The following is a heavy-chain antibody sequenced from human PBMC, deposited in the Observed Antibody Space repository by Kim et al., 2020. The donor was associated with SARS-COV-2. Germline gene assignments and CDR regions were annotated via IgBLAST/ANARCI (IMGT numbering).Heavy chain of an antibody. Sequence: ADSVKGRFTISRNNAKNSLYLQMHSLRAEDTTIYYCARRYCSSTTCCIDYWGQGTLVTVS. D-gene: IGHD2-2*01. V-gene: IGHV3-48*03. J-gene: IGHJ4*02. CDR3: ARRYCSSTTCCIDY.